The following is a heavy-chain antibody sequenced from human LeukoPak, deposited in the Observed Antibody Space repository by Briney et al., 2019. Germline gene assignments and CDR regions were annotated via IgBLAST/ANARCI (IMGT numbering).Heavy chain of an antibody. CDR3: ARGSYGDYASY. D-gene: IGHD4-17*01. CDR2: IYYSGST. J-gene: IGHJ4*02. Sequence: KASQTLSLTCTVSGGSISSGDYYWSWIRQPPGKGLEWIGYIYYSGSTYYNPSLKSRVTISVDTSRNQFSLKLSSVTAADTAVYYCARGSYGDYASYWGQGTLVTVSS. CDR1: GGSISSGDYY. V-gene: IGHV4-30-4*01.